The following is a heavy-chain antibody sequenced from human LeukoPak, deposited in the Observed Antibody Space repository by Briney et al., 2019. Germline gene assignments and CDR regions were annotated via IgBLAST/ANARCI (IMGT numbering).Heavy chain of an antibody. CDR1: GYTFTSYD. CDR3: ARGPVGATNAFHI. J-gene: IGHJ3*02. Sequence: GASVKVSCKASGYTFTSYDINWVRQATGQGLEWMGRISPNSGGTSYAQKFQGRVTMTRDTSIATAYMELSSLRSDDTAVYYCARGPVGATNAFHIWGQGTLVTVSS. V-gene: IGHV1-2*06. D-gene: IGHD1-26*01. CDR2: ISPNSGGT.